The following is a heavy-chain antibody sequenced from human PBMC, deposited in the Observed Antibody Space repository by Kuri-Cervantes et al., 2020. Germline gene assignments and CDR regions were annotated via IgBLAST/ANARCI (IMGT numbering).Heavy chain of an antibody. D-gene: IGHD3-3*01. CDR2: IKQDGSEK. Sequence: LSLTCAAPGFTFSSYWMSWVRQAPGKGLEWVANIKQDGSEKYYVDSVKGRFTISRDNAKNSLYLQMNSLRAEDTAVYYCARDLSYYDFWSGYYVLDYWGQGTLVTVSS. CDR3: ARDLSYYDFWSGYYVLDY. V-gene: IGHV3-7*01. CDR1: GFTFSSYW. J-gene: IGHJ4*02.